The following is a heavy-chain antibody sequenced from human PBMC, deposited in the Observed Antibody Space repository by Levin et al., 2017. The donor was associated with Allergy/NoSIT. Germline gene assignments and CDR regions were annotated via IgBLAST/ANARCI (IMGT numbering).Heavy chain of an antibody. V-gene: IGHV3-30*18. J-gene: IGHJ4*02. Sequence: PGGSLRLSCAASGFTFSSYGMHWVRQAPGKGLEWVAVISYDGSNKYYADSVKGRFTISRDNSKNTLYLQMNSLRAEDTAVYYCAKVPVPYGSGNPPDYWGQGTLVTVSS. CDR3: AKVPVPYGSGNPPDY. D-gene: IGHD3-10*01. CDR1: GFTFSSYG. CDR2: ISYDGSNK.